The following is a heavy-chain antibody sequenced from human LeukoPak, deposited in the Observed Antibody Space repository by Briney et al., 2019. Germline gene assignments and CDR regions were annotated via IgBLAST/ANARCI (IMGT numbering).Heavy chain of an antibody. Sequence: GGSLRLSCAASGFTFSNYGMHWVRQAPGKGLEWVAFIRYDGSNKYYADSVKGRFTISRDNSKNTLYLQMNSLRAEDTAVYYCARVSGYHWESFYDYWGQGTLVTVSS. D-gene: IGHD5-12*01. J-gene: IGHJ4*02. CDR2: IRYDGSNK. CDR3: ARVSGYHWESFYDY. CDR1: GFTFSNYG. V-gene: IGHV3-30*02.